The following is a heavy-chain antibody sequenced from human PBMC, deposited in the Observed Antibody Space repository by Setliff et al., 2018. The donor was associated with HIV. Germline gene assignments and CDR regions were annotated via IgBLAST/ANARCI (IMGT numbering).Heavy chain of an antibody. CDR2: IYSSGST. CDR1: GGSISSYY. V-gene: IGHV4-4*09. CDR3: AREHCSGGSCNGFDI. J-gene: IGHJ3*02. D-gene: IGHD2-15*01. Sequence: KPSETLSLTCTVSGGSISSYYWSWIRQPPGKGLEWLGHIYSSGSTNYNPSLKSRVTISVDTSKNQFSLKLYSVTAADTAVYYCAREHCSGGSCNGFDIWGQGTMVTVSS.